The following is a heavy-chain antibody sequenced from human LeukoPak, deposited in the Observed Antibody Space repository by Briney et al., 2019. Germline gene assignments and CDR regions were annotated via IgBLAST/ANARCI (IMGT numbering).Heavy chain of an antibody. CDR3: ARDPPLTQGYGMDV. J-gene: IGHJ6*02. CDR1: GFTFNNYW. CDR2: INQDGSQE. Sequence: GSLRLSCAASGFTFNNYWMTWVRQAPGKGLEWVANINQDGSQEYFLNSVTGRFTISRDDSKNTLYLQMNSLRVEDTAVYYCARDPPLTQGYGMDVWGQGTMVIVSS. V-gene: IGHV3-7*03. D-gene: IGHD2-15*01.